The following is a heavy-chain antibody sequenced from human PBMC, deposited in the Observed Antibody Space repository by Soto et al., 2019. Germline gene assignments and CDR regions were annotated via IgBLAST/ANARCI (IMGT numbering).Heavy chain of an antibody. J-gene: IGHJ4*02. D-gene: IGHD3-3*01. CDR1: GFTFKTYA. Sequence: VQLLESGGGLEQPGGSLRLSCATFGFTFKTYAMTWVRQAPGKGLEWVAVISGSGGTIYYADSVKGRFTISRDNSKDSVFLQMHSLRADDTALYYCAKDKSACGFFDFWGQGTQVTVSP. CDR3: AKDKSACGFFDF. CDR2: ISGSGGTI. V-gene: IGHV3-23*01.